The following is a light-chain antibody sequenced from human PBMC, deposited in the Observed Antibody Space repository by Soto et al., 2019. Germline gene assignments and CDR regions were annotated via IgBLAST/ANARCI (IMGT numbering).Light chain of an antibody. CDR3: QQTYSDHRT. CDR1: QTISSW. Sequence: DIQMTQSPSTLSGSVGDRVTITCRASQTISSWLAWYQQKPGKAPNLLISAASRLQSGVPSRFSGSGSGTDFTLTISSLQPEDFATYYCQQTYSDHRTFGPGTKVDIK. CDR2: AAS. J-gene: IGKJ3*01. V-gene: IGKV1-39*01.